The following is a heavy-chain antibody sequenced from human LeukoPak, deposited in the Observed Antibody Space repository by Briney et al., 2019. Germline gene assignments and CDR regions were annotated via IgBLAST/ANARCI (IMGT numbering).Heavy chain of an antibody. CDR2: INPNSGGT. D-gene: IGHD3-22*01. CDR3: ARQRGYYYSDAFDI. Sequence: GSVKVSCKASGYTFTSYAMHWVRQAPGQGLEWMGRINPNSGGTNYAQKFQGRVTMTRDTSISTAYMELSRLRSDDTAVYYCARQRGYYYSDAFDIWGQGTMVTVSS. CDR1: GYTFTSYA. J-gene: IGHJ3*02. V-gene: IGHV1-2*06.